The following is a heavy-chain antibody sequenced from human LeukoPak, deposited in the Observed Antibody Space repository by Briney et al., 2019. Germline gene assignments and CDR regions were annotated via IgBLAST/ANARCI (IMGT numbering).Heavy chain of an antibody. CDR2: IYTSGST. V-gene: IGHV4-4*07. CDR1: GGSISSYY. D-gene: IGHD3-3*01. J-gene: IGHJ4*02. CDR3: ARVTYIYDLLDY. Sequence: SETLSLICTVSGGSISSYYWSWPRQPAGKGLEWLGCIYTSGSTNYDPALKSRVTMSVGTSNNQFSLKLSSVTAADTAVYYFARVTYIYDLLDYGGQGTLVTVSS.